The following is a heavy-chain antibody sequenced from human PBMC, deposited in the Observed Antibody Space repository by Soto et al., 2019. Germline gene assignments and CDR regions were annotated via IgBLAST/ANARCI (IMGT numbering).Heavy chain of an antibody. Sequence: QVQLVQSGAEVKKPGASVKVSCKASGYTFTSFGISWVRQAPGQGLEWMGWINAYNVYNGNTNYAQNLQGRVTMTTDTSTSTAYMELRSLRSDDTAVYYCARARIFYGLDFWGQGTTVTVSS. CDR2: INAYNVYNGNT. CDR1: GYTFTSFG. D-gene: IGHD2-15*01. V-gene: IGHV1-18*01. J-gene: IGHJ6*02. CDR3: ARARIFYGLDF.